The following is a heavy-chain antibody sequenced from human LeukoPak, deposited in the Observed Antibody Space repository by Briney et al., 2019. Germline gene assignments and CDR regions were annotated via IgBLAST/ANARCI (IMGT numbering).Heavy chain of an antibody. Sequence: PGGSLRLSCEASGFGFSSYWVTWVRQTPGKGLEWVANIKQDGSEKYYLDSVKGRFTISRDNAKISVYLQMNSLRAEDTAVYYCAREDYYGSGNYVAWGGAFDVWGQGTTVIVSS. CDR3: AREDYYGSGNYVAWGGAFDV. CDR1: GFGFSSYW. D-gene: IGHD3-10*01. V-gene: IGHV3-7*01. CDR2: IKQDGSEK. J-gene: IGHJ3*01.